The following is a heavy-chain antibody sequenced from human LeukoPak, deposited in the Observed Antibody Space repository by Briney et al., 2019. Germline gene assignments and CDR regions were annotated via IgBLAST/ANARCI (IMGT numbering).Heavy chain of an antibody. D-gene: IGHD5-12*01. CDR2: IYYSGST. J-gene: IGHJ4*02. CDR1: GGSISSYY. V-gene: IGHV4-59*12. Sequence: SETLSLTCTVSGGSISSYYWSWIRQPPGKGLEWIGYIYYSGSTNYNPSLKSRVTISVDASKNQFSLKLSSVTAADTAVYYCASHSGGYAYWGQGTLVTVSS. CDR3: ASHSGGYAY.